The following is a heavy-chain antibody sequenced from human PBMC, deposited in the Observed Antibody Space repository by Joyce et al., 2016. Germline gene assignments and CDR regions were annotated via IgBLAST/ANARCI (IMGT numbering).Heavy chain of an antibody. Sequence: EVQLVQSGAEVKKPGESLRISCKGSGYSFTSYWISWVRPMPGKGLEWMGRIDPSDSYTNYIPSFQGHVTISADKSISTAYLQWSSLKASDTAMYYCARGENYYDSHPYNWFDPWGQGTLVTVSS. CDR2: IDPSDSYT. V-gene: IGHV5-10-1*03. J-gene: IGHJ5*02. CDR1: GYSFTSYW. D-gene: IGHD3-22*01. CDR3: ARGENYYDSHPYNWFDP.